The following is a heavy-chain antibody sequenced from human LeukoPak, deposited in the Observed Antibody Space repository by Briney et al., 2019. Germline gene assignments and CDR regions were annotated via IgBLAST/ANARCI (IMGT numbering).Heavy chain of an antibody. J-gene: IGHJ4*02. Sequence: SETLSLTCTVSGGSVSSGSYYWSWIRQPPGKGLEWIGTISYSGTTYYNPSLKSRVTISADTSNNQFSLKLTSVTAADTAVYYCARHFDYWGQGTLVTVSS. CDR2: ISYSGTT. CDR1: GGSVSSGSYY. V-gene: IGHV4-39*01. CDR3: ARHFDY.